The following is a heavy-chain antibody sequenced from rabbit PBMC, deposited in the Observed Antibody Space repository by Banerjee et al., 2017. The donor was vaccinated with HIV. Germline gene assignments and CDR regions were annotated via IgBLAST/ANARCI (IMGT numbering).Heavy chain of an antibody. CDR2: IYAGSSGST. CDR3: ARDLNTYGYVGYASDGMDL. D-gene: IGHD6-1*01. Sequence: QSLEESGGGLVQPEGSLTLTCTASGFTISSSYYIYWVRQAPGKGLEWIACIYAGSSGSTYYASWAKGRFTISKTSSTTVTLQLNSLTAADTATYFCARDLNTYGYVGYASDGMDLWGPGTLVTVS. J-gene: IGHJ6*01. CDR1: GFTISSSYY. V-gene: IGHV1S40*01.